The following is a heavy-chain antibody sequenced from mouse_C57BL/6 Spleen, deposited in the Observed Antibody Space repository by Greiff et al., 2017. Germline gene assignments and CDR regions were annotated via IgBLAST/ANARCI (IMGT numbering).Heavy chain of an antibody. J-gene: IGHJ2*01. D-gene: IGHD3-2*02. CDR2: RDPSDSYT. CDR3: ARGDSSGYLYYFDY. CDR1: GYTFTSYW. Sequence: QVQLQQPGAELVKPGASVKLSCKASGYTFTSYWMQWVKQRPGQGLEWIGERDPSDSYTNYNQKFKGKATLTVDTSSSTAYMQLSSLTSEDSAVYYCARGDSSGYLYYFDYWGQGTTLTVSS. V-gene: IGHV1-50*01.